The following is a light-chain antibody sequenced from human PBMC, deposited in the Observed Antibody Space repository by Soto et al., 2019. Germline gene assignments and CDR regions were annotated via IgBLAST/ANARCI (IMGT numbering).Light chain of an antibody. CDR3: QQYNSYLYT. CDR2: DAS. Sequence: DIQMTQSPSTLSASVGDRVTITCRASQSISSWLAWYQQKPGKAPKLLIYDASSLESGVPSRFSGSGSGTEFTITISRLQPDDFANYYCQQYNSYLYTFGQGTKLEIK. V-gene: IGKV1-5*01. J-gene: IGKJ2*01. CDR1: QSISSW.